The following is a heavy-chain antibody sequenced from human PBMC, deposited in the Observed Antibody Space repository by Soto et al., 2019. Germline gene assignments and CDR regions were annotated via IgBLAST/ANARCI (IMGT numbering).Heavy chain of an antibody. Sequence: GESLKISCKGSGYSFTSYWISWVRQMPGKGLEWMGRIDPSDSYTNYSPSFQGHVTISADKSISTAYLQWSSLKGSDIAMYYCARHVVATINWFDPWGQGTLVTVSS. J-gene: IGHJ5*02. CDR1: GYSFTSYW. D-gene: IGHD5-12*01. V-gene: IGHV5-10-1*01. CDR3: ARHVVATINWFDP. CDR2: IDPSDSYT.